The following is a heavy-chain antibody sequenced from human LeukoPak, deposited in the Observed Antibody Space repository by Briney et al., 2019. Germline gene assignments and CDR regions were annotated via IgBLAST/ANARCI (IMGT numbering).Heavy chain of an antibody. CDR2: INSDGSST. CDR3: ARDVADSSGYCFDY. D-gene: IGHD3-22*01. CDR1: GFAFRNYA. J-gene: IGHJ4*02. Sequence: PGGSLRLSCEASGFAFRNYAMAWVRQSPGKGLEWVSRINSDGSSTSYADSVKGRFTISRDNAKNTLYLQMNSLRAEDTAVYYCARDVADSSGYCFDYWGQGTLVTVSS. V-gene: IGHV3-74*01.